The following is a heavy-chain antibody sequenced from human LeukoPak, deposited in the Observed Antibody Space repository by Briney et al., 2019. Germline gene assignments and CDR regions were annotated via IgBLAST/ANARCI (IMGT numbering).Heavy chain of an antibody. V-gene: IGHV1-2*02. CDR1: GYTFTGYY. Sequence: ASVKVSCKASGYTFTGYYMHWVRQAPGQGLEWMGWINPNSGGTNYAQKFQGRVTMTRDTSISAAYMELSRLRSDDTAVYYCARSTTYSSSWYPTYNAFDIWGQGTMVTVSS. CDR3: ARSTTYSSSWYPTYNAFDI. CDR2: INPNSGGT. D-gene: IGHD6-13*01. J-gene: IGHJ3*02.